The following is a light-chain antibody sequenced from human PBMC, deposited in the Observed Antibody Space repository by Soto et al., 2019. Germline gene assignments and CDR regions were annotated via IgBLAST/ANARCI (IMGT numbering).Light chain of an antibody. Sequence: QSVLTQPASVSGSPGQSITISCTGTSSDVGAYDLVSWYQHYPGKAPKLVTFDVTHRPPGISDRFSGSKSANTASLTISGLQAEDEAFYYCSSYTTRSTLVFGGGTKLTVL. J-gene: IGLJ2*01. CDR3: SSYTTRSTLV. CDR1: SSDVGAYDL. CDR2: DVT. V-gene: IGLV2-14*01.